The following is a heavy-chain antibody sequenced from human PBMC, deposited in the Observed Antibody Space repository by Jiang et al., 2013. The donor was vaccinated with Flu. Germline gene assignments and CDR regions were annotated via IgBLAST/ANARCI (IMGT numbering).Heavy chain of an antibody. Sequence: VQLLESEGGLVQPGGSLRLSCKASGFFFSAYAMTWVRQAPGKGLEWVAGISGSGEKTYYADSVKGRFTTSRDNSKNTVYLEMNSLRAEDTAVYFCARDGQYTYAIEYWSQGTLVTVSS. V-gene: IGHV3-23*01. CDR2: ISGSGEKT. CDR1: GFFFSAYA. CDR3: ARDGQYTYAIEY. J-gene: IGHJ4*02. D-gene: IGHD3-3*01.